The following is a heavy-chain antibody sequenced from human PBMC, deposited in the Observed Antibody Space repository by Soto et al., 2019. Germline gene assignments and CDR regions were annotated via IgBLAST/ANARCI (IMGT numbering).Heavy chain of an antibody. J-gene: IGHJ4*02. CDR3: ARDRLITMIVVHDY. CDR1: GYTFTSYG. V-gene: IGHV1-18*01. CDR2: ISAYNGNT. D-gene: IGHD3-22*01. Sequence: ASVKVSCKASGYTFTSYGISWVRQAPGQGLEWMGWISAYNGNTNYAQKLQGRVTMTTDTSTSTAYMELRSLRSDDTAVYYCARDRLITMIVVHDYWSQGTLVTVSS.